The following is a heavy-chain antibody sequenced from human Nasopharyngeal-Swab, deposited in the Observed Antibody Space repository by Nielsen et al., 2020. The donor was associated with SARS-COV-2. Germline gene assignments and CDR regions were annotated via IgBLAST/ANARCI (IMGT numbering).Heavy chain of an antibody. V-gene: IGHV4-34*01. J-gene: IGHJ4*02. D-gene: IGHD3-22*01. CDR3: ARGQGPRHYYDSSGYYYDVLGRGYYFDY. Sequence: PGKGLEWIGEINHSGSTNYSPSLKSRVTISVDTSKNQFSLKLSSVTAADTAVYYCARGQGPRHYYDSSGYYYDVLGRGYYFDYWGQGTLVTVSS. CDR2: INHSGST.